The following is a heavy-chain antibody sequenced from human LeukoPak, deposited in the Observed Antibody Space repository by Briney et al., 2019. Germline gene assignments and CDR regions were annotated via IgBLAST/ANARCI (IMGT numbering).Heavy chain of an antibody. V-gene: IGHV3-48*01. CDR1: GFTFSSYS. CDR2: ISSSSSTI. D-gene: IGHD3-22*01. Sequence: GGSLRLSCAASGFTFSSYSMNWVRQAPGKGLEWVSYISSSSSTIYYADSVKGRFTISRDNAKNSLYLQMNSLRAEDTAVYYCARSVADSSGYFSIYWGQGTLVTVSS. CDR3: ARSVADSSGYFSIY. J-gene: IGHJ4*02.